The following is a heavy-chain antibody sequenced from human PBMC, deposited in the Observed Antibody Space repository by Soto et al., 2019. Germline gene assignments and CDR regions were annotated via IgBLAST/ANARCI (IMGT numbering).Heavy chain of an antibody. Sequence: PGVSLRLSCAASGFTFDDYTMHWVRQAPGKGLEWVSLISWDGGSTYYADSVKARSTISRDNSNNSLYLQMNSLRTEDTALYYCAKDMGSGPGTWYYYGMDVWGQGTTVTVSS. CDR1: GFTFDDYT. V-gene: IGHV3-43*01. D-gene: IGHD6-19*01. J-gene: IGHJ6*02. CDR3: AKDMGSGPGTWYYYGMDV. CDR2: ISWDGGST.